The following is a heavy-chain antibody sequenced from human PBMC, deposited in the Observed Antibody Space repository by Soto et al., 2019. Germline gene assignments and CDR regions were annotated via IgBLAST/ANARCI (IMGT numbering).Heavy chain of an antibody. CDR3: AKQRSSWYPPLQVDP. V-gene: IGHV3-23*01. Sequence: PVGSLRLSCAASGFTFSSYAMSWVRQAPGKGLEWVSAISGSGGSTYYADSVKGRFTISRDNSKNTLYLQMNSLRAEDTAVYYCAKQRSSWYPPLQVDPRGQGTLVTVSS. D-gene: IGHD6-13*01. CDR2: ISGSGGST. CDR1: GFTFSSYA. J-gene: IGHJ5*02.